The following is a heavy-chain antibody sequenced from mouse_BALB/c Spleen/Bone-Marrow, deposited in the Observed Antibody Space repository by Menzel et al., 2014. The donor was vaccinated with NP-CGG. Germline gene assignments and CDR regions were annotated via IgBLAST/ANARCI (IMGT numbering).Heavy chain of an antibody. Sequence: EVKLMESGGGLVQPGGSLKLSCATSGFTFSDYYMYWVRQTPEKRLEWVAYISNGGGSTYYPDTVEGRFTISRDNAKNTLYLQMSRLKSEDTAMYYCAGPVHCYGYGAYWGQGTLVTVSA. CDR2: ISNGGGST. CDR3: AGPVHCYGYGAY. D-gene: IGHD1-2*01. V-gene: IGHV5-12*02. J-gene: IGHJ3*01. CDR1: GFTFSDYY.